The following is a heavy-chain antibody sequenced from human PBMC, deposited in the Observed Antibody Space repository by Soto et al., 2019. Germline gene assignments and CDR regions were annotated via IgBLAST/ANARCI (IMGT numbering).Heavy chain of an antibody. V-gene: IGHV3-33*01. CDR3: TRSTQYYYGMDV. CDR2: IWYDGTNK. J-gene: IGHJ6*02. Sequence: VGSLRLSCAASGFTFSRNGMHWVRQAPGKGLEWVAVIWYDGTNKYYADSVKGRFTISRDNCRNTLYLQMNSLRAEDTALYYCTRSTQYYYGMDVWGQGTTVTVSS. CDR1: GFTFSRNG.